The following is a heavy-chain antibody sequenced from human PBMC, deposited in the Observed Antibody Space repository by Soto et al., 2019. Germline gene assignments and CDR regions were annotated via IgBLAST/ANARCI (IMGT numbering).Heavy chain of an antibody. Sequence: GASVKVSCKASGYTFTSYGISWVRQAPGQGLEWMGWISAYNGNTNYVQKLQVRVTMTTDTSTNTAYMELRSLRSDDTAVYYCARDPGPPMVRGNFDYWGQGTLVTVSS. J-gene: IGHJ4*02. CDR1: GYTFTSYG. CDR3: ARDPGPPMVRGNFDY. CDR2: ISAYNGNT. V-gene: IGHV1-18*01. D-gene: IGHD3-10*01.